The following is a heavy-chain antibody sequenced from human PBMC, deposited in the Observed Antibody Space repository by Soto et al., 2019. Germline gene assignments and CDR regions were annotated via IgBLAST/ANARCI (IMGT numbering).Heavy chain of an antibody. J-gene: IGHJ4*02. CDR2: ISFSGGT. Sequence: SETLSLTCTITGGSISSYYWNWIRQPPGKGLEWIGYISFSGGTNYNPSLKSRVTISVDTSKNQFSLKLSSVTAADTAVYYCARHMGATTDYWGQGTLVTVS. V-gene: IGHV4-59*08. CDR1: GGSISSYY. D-gene: IGHD1-26*01. CDR3: ARHMGATTDY.